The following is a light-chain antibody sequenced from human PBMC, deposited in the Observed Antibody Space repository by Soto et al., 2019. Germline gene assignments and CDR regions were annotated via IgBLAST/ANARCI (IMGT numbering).Light chain of an antibody. CDR3: ISYAGNHNLV. CDR2: EVN. J-gene: IGLJ2*01. Sequence: QPELTQPRSASGYLGEAVTISKKGTSSDVGAYIYVSWYQQHPGTAPKLIIYEVNKRPSGVPDRFSGSRSGNTASLTVSWLQPEDAADYYCISYAGNHNLVFGGGTKVTVL. V-gene: IGLV2-8*01. CDR1: SSDVGAYIY.